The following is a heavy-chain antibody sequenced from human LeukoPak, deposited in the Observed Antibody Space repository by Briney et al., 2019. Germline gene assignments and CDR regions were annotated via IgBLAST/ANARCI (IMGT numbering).Heavy chain of an antibody. CDR2: IWYDGSNK. D-gene: IGHD3-3*01. V-gene: IGHV3-33*06. CDR3: AKGPVFGTYYMDV. Sequence: GGSLRLSCAASGFTFSSYGMHWVRQAPGKGLEWVAVIWYDGSNKYYADSVKGRFTISRDNSKNTLYLQMNSLRAEDTAVYYCAKGPVFGTYYMDVWGKGTTVTVSS. J-gene: IGHJ6*03. CDR1: GFTFSSYG.